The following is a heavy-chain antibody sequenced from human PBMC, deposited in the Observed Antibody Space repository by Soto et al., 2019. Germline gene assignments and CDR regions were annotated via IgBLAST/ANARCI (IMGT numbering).Heavy chain of an antibody. Sequence: PSETLSLTCAVSGGSISGSSWWSWIRQSPGKGLEWIGEIYHSGNTNYNPSLKSRVSISVDTSKNQFSLEIYSVTASDTATYYCAHMRVTMIVGAGHFHHWGQGTLVTVSS. CDR3: AHMRVTMIVGAGHFHH. D-gene: IGHD3-22*01. CDR2: IYHSGNT. J-gene: IGHJ1*01. V-gene: IGHV4-4*02. CDR1: GGSISGSSW.